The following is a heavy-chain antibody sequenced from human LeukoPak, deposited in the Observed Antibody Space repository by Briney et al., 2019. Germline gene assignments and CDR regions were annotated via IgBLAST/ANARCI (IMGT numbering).Heavy chain of an antibody. CDR2: INPNSGGT. V-gene: IGHV1-2*02. CDR1: GYTFTGYY. D-gene: IGHD3-10*01. CDR3: AREARGVLVYYYYYMDV. J-gene: IGHJ6*03. Sequence: ASVKVSCKASGYTFTGYYMHWVRQAPGQGLEWMGWINPNSGGTNYAQKFQGRVTMTRDTSISTAYMELSRLRSDDTAVYYCAREARGVLVYYYYYMDVWGKGTTVTVSS.